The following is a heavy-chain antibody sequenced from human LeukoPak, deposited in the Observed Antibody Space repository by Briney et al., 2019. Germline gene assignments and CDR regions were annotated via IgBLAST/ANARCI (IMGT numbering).Heavy chain of an antibody. CDR1: GYTFTGYY. CDR2: INPNSGGT. D-gene: IGHD3-3*01. CDR3: ARDLRFLEWLSHHAFDI. J-gene: IGHJ3*02. Sequence: ASVKVSCKASGYTFTGYYMHWVRQAPGQGLEWMGWINPNSGGTNYAQKFQGRVTMTRDTSISTAYMELSRLRSDDTAVYYCARDLRFLEWLSHHAFDIWGQGTMVTVSS. V-gene: IGHV1-2*02.